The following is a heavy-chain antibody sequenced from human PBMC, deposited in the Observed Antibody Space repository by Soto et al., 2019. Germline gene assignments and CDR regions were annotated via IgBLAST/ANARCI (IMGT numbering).Heavy chain of an antibody. CDR1: GGSISSSSYY. CDR2: IYYSGST. J-gene: IGHJ6*02. CDR3: ARHGGGSGRYGMDV. D-gene: IGHD3-10*01. Sequence: SETLSLTCTVSGGSISSSSYYRGWIRQPPGKGLERIGSIYYSGSTYYNPSLKSRVTISVDTSKNQFSLKLSSVTAAVTAVYYCARHGGGSGRYGMDVWGQGTTVTVSS. V-gene: IGHV4-39*01.